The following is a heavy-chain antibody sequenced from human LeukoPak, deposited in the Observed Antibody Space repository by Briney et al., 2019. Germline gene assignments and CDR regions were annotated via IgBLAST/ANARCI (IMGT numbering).Heavy chain of an antibody. V-gene: IGHV3-11*03. J-gene: IGHJ4*02. D-gene: IGHD1-1*01. CDR2: FSSSSSFT. CDR1: GFTFSHYY. Sequence: GSLRLSSAAPGFTFSHYYISWIRQTPGKRLEWGSYFSSSSSFTNNVDTLKGAFTISRDKAKNSLCLHMNSLRAEKTPVYYSARITAATGTTVDYWGQGTLVTVSS. CDR3: ARITAATGTTVDY.